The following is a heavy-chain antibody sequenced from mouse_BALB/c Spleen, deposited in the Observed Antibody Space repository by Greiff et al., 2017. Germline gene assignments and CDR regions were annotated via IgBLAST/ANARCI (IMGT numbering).Heavy chain of an antibody. Sequence: QVQLKESGPSLVQPSQSLSITCTVSGFSLTSYGVHWVRQSPGKGLEWLGVIWRGGSTDYNAAFMSRLSITKDNSKSQVFFKMNSLQADDTAIYYCAKNSRMITDYAMDYWGQGTSVTVSS. CDR3: AKNSRMITDYAMDY. V-gene: IGHV2-5-1*01. CDR2: IWRGGST. J-gene: IGHJ4*01. CDR1: GFSLTSYG. D-gene: IGHD2-4*01.